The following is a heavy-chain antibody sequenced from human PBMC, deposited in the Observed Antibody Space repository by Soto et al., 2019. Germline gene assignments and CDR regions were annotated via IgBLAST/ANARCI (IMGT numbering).Heavy chain of an antibody. J-gene: IGHJ3*02. CDR1: GYTFTSYG. CDR3: ASELLWFGESDAFDI. CDR2: ISAYNGNT. Sequence: QVPLVQSGAEVKKPGALVKVSCKASGYTFTSYGISWVRQAPGQGLEWMGWISAYNGNTNYAQKLQGRVTMTTDTSTSTAYMELRSLRSDDTAVYHCASELLWFGESDAFDIWGQGTMVTVSS. V-gene: IGHV1-18*01. D-gene: IGHD3-10*01.